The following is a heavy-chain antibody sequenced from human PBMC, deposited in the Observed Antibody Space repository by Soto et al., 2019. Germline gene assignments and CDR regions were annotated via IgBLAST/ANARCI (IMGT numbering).Heavy chain of an antibody. CDR1: GFTFRSFT. Sequence: XGSLRLSCAASGFTFRSFTMNWVRQAPGKGLGWVSTISSNSAYIYYTDALRGRFTISRDNAKNSLHLQMNSLRAEDTAVYYCTRDASRDSSARGSFDPWGPGTLVTVS. V-gene: IGHV3-21*01. J-gene: IGHJ5*02. CDR3: TRDASRDSSARGSFDP. D-gene: IGHD6-13*01. CDR2: ISSNSAYI.